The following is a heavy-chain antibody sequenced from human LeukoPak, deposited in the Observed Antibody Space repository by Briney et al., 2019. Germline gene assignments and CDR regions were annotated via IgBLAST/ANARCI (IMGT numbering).Heavy chain of an antibody. CDR1: GFTFSDYS. CDR2: VGISSGNT. CDR3: ARDHRYAFDN. V-gene: IGHV3-48*04. Sequence: GGSLRLSCAASGFTFSDYSMNWVRQAPGKGLEWISYVGISSGNTKYADSVKGRFTISGDSAKNSVFLLMNNLRVDDTAVYYCARDHRYAFDNWGRGTLVTVSS. J-gene: IGHJ4*02. D-gene: IGHD5-12*01.